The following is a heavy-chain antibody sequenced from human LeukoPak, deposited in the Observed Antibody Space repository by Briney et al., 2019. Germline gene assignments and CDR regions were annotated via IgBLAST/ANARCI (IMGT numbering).Heavy chain of an antibody. CDR3: ARSHGSGSYYNLNDY. CDR1: GGSISSYY. D-gene: IGHD3-10*01. CDR2: INHSGST. V-gene: IGHV4-34*01. J-gene: IGHJ4*02. Sequence: SETLSLTCTVSGGSISSYYWSWIRQPPGKGLEWIGEINHSGSTNYNPSLKSRVTISVDTSKNQFSLKLSSVTAADTAVYYCARSHGSGSYYNLNDYWGQGTLVTVSS.